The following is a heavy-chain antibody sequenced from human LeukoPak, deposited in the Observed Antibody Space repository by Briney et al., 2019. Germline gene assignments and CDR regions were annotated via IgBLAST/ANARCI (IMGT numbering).Heavy chain of an antibody. CDR1: SGSINWSSYY. CDR2: IYYIGNT. CDR3: ARFLVVSAPFGYDA. J-gene: IGHJ4*02. Sequence: SETLSLTCTVSSGSINWSSYYWGWIRQPPGKGLEWIGSIYYIGNTYYKPSLKSRVTMSVDTSKSQFSLRLSSVTATDTAVYYCARFLVVSAPFGYDAWGKGTLVTVSS. D-gene: IGHD2-15*01. V-gene: IGHV4-39*01.